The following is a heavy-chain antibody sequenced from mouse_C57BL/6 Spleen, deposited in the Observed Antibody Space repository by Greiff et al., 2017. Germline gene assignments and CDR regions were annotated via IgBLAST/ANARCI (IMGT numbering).Heavy chain of an antibody. J-gene: IGHJ3*01. V-gene: IGHV14-3*01. CDR1: GFNIQNTY. D-gene: IGHD4-1*01. CDR2: IDPATGNP. Sequence: EVKLQQSVAELVRPGASVKLSCTASGFNIQNTYLPWVKQRPEPGLEWIGRIDPATGNPKYAPKFQGKATITADTSSNTASLQLSSLTSEDTAIYYGATPWDEGGFAYWGQGTLVTVSA. CDR3: ATPWDEGGFAY.